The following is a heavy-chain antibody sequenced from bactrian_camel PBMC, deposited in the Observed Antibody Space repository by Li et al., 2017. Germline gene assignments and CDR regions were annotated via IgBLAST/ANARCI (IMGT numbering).Heavy chain of an antibody. D-gene: IGHD6*01. J-gene: IGHJ4*01. CDR3: ARKTLPGAWSRADLYVD. V-gene: IGHV3S25*01. CDR1: GFTVDSER. Sequence: LVESGGGSVQPGESLRLSCAASGFTVDSERIYWVRQAPGKWLDWVAFIDRGDGRAYYKDLVKGRFTISQDTGKNTVYLQMNSLAPEDTGMYYCARKTLPGAWSRADLYVDWGQGTQVTVS. CDR2: IDRGDGRA.